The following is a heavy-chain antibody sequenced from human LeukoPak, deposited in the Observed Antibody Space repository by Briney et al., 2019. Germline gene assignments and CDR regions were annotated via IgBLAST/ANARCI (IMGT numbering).Heavy chain of an antibody. CDR3: ARTYGSGSLDY. CDR2: ISGSGEAI. D-gene: IGHD2-15*01. J-gene: IGHJ4*02. V-gene: IGHV3-48*01. Sequence: GGSLRLSCAASGFSFTTHNMNWVRQAPGKGLEWISYISGSGEAIFYADSVLGRFTISRDNAKNSIYLQMNTLRAEDTAVYYCARTYGSGSLDYGGQGTLVTVSS. CDR1: GFSFTTHN.